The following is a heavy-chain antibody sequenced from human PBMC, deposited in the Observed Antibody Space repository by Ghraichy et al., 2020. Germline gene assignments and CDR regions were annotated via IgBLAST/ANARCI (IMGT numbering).Heavy chain of an antibody. J-gene: IGHJ6*02. Sequence: SETLSLTCAVYGGSFSGYYWSWIRQPPGKGLEWIGEINHSGSTNYNPSLKSRVTISVDTSKNQFSLKLSSVTAADTAVYYCARGGVEQWLTPYYYYGMDVWGQGTTVTVSS. D-gene: IGHD6-19*01. CDR1: GGSFSGYY. CDR3: ARGGVEQWLTPYYYYGMDV. CDR2: INHSGST. V-gene: IGHV4-34*01.